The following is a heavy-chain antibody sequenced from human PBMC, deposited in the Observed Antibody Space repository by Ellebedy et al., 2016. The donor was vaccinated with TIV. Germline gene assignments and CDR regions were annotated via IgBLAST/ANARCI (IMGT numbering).Heavy chain of an antibody. V-gene: IGHV3-7*01. CDR1: GFTFSNYP. J-gene: IGHJ5*02. Sequence: GESLKISCAASGFTFSNYPMHWVRQAPGKGLEWVANIYQDGGVKYYVDSVMGRFTISRDNADNSLFLQMNSLRAEDTAVYYCARRGSYGDYAVQINSWFDTWGRGTLVTVSS. CDR3: ARRGSYGDYAVQINSWFDT. CDR2: IYQDGGVK. D-gene: IGHD4-17*01.